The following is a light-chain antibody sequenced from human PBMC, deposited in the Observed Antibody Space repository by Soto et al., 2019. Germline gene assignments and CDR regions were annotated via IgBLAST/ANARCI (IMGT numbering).Light chain of an antibody. J-gene: IGKJ1*01. Sequence: EIVMTQSPVTLSVSPGDRATLSCRASQSVSRNVAWYQQKPGQALRLLIYGASTRATGIPARFSGSGSGTEFTLTISGLQSEDSAVYYCQHYGYSQWTFGQGTKVDIK. CDR2: GAS. CDR1: QSVSRN. V-gene: IGKV3-15*01. CDR3: QHYGYSQWT.